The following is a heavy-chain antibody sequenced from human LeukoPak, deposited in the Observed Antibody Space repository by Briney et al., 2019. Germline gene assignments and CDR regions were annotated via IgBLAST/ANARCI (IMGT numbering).Heavy chain of an antibody. CDR2: INHNGETI. D-gene: IGHD2-21*02. Sequence: SLRLSCXASGFTFSSYVMRWVRQAPGKGLEWVSYINHNGETIYYADSGKGRFTISRDNAKNGLYIKMKRLGDGDTAVYYCARDSDWAFDNWGQGTLVTVSS. J-gene: IGHJ4*02. CDR1: GFTFSSYV. V-gene: IGHV3-48*03. CDR3: ARDSDWAFDN.